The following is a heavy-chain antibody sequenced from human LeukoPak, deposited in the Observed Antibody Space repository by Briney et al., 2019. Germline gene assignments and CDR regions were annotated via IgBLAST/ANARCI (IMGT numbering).Heavy chain of an antibody. CDR3: ARESGGHDY. CDR2: ISGRGDTT. Sequence: PGGSLRLSCAASGITFSSFAMTWLRQAPGQGLEWVSVISGRGDTTYYADSVKGRFTISRDNSKNTLYLQMNSLRVEDTAIYHCARESGGHDYWGQGTLVTVSS. CDR1: GITFSSFA. V-gene: IGHV3-23*01. D-gene: IGHD1-1*01. J-gene: IGHJ4*02.